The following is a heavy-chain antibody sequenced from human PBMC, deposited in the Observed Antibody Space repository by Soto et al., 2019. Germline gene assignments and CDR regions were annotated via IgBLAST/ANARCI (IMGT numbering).Heavy chain of an antibody. V-gene: IGHV1-18*01. CDR2: ISAHTGNT. Sequence: QVHLVQSGAEVKKPGASVKVSCQGSGYAFTTYGITWVRQAPGQGLEWMGWISAHTGNTNYTQKLQGTITVTRDTSTSTAYMELRRLRYDDKAGYYCARVSYGDYWGQGALVTVSS. CDR3: ARVSYGDY. CDR1: GYAFTTYG. D-gene: IGHD3-10*01. J-gene: IGHJ4*02.